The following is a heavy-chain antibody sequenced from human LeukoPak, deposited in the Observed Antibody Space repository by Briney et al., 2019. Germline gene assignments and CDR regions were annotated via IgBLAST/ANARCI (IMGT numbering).Heavy chain of an antibody. Sequence: PGRPLRLSCAASGFTFSSYGMHWVRQAPGKGLEWVAVIWFDGSNKYYADSVKGRFTISRDNSKNTLYLQMNSLRAEDTAVFYCARDRGYSSRWDFGKDYYMDVWGKGTTVTVSS. CDR1: GFTFSSYG. J-gene: IGHJ6*03. CDR2: IWFDGSNK. V-gene: IGHV3-33*01. D-gene: IGHD6-13*01. CDR3: ARDRGYSSRWDFGKDYYMDV.